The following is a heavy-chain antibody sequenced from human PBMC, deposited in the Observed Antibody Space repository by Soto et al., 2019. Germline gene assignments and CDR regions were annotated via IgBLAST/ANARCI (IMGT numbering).Heavy chain of an antibody. J-gene: IGHJ4*02. CDR2: IYNSGST. CDR3: ARVGVTTNFDY. V-gene: IGHV4-30-4*08. D-gene: IGHD4-17*01. CDR1: GDSISSGDYY. Sequence: SETLSLTCSVSGDSISSGDYYWSWVRLPPGKGLEWIGYIYNSGSTYYNPSLKSRVTISIDTSKNQFSLKLSSVTAADTAVYHCARVGVTTNFDYWGQRTLVTVSS.